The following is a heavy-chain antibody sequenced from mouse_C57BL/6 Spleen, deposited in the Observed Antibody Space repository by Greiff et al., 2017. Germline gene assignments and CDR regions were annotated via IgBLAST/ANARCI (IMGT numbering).Heavy chain of an antibody. CDR1: GYSITSGYY. D-gene: IGHD1-1*01. Sequence: EVQLQESGPGLVKPSQSLSLTCSVTGYSITSGYYWNWIRQFPGNKLEWMGYISDDGSNNYNPSLKNRISITRDTSKNQFFLKLNSVTTEDAATYYCARGGSSYFWYFDVWGTGTTVTVSS. J-gene: IGHJ1*03. V-gene: IGHV3-6*01. CDR3: ARGGSSYFWYFDV. CDR2: ISDDGSN.